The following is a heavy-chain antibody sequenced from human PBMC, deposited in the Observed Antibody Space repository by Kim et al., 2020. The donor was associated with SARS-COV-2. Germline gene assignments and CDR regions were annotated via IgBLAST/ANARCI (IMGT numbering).Heavy chain of an antibody. D-gene: IGHD3-16*02. CDR3: ARYDYVWGSYRYRGYFDY. J-gene: IGHJ4*02. V-gene: IGHV3-11*03. Sequence: KGRFTISRDNAMNSLYLQMTNLRAEDTAVYYCARYDYVWGSYRYRGYFDYWGQGTLVTVSS.